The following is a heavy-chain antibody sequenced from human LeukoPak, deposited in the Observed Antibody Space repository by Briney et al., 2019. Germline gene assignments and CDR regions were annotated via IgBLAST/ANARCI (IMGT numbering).Heavy chain of an antibody. J-gene: IGHJ4*02. CDR3: ATRGIYCSTTTCPFDY. V-gene: IGHV1-46*01. CDR1: GYTFTMYN. D-gene: IGHD2-2*01. CDR2: INPSGGTT. Sequence: ASVKVSCTASGYTFTMYNMHWVRQAPGQGLEWMGVINPSGGTTGYAQKFQGRVTMTRDTSTSTVYMELSSLRSEDTAVYYCATRGIYCSTTTCPFDYWGQGTLVTVSS.